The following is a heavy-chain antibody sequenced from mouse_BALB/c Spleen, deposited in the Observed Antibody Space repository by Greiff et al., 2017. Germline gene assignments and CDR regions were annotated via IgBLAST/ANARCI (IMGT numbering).Heavy chain of an antibody. V-gene: IGHV5-17*02. CDR3: ARYGDYAPFAY. Sequence: EVMLVESGGGLVQPGGSRKLSCAASGFTFSSFGMHWVRQAPEKGLEWVAYISSGSSTIYYADTVKGRFTISRDNPKNTLFLQMTSLRSDDTALYYCARYGDYAPFAYWGQGTLVTVSA. J-gene: IGHJ3*01. CDR2: ISSGSSTI. CDR1: GFTFSSFG. D-gene: IGHD2-13*01.